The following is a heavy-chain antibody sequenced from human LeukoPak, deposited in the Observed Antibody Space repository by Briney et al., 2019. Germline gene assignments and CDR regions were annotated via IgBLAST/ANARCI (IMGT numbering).Heavy chain of an antibody. Sequence: SETLSLTCAVYGGSFSGYYWSWIRQPPGKGLEWIGEINHSGSTNYNPSLKSRVTISVDTSKNQFSLKLSSVTAADTAVYYCARGYDSSGHPSDAFDIWGQGTMVTVSS. CDR3: ARGYDSSGHPSDAFDI. V-gene: IGHV4-34*01. D-gene: IGHD3-22*01. J-gene: IGHJ3*02. CDR1: GGSFSGYY. CDR2: INHSGST.